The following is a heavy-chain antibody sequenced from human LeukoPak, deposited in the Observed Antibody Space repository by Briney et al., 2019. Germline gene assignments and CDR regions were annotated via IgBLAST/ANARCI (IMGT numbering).Heavy chain of an antibody. D-gene: IGHD3-22*01. CDR2: ISSSSSYI. CDR3: ARDPPYYYDSSGYYYYYYGMDV. Sequence: GGSLRLSCAASGFTFSSYSMNWVRQAPGKGLEWVSSISSSSSYIYYADSVKGRFTISRDNAKNSLYLQMNSLRAEDTAVYYCARDPPYYYDSSGYYYYYYGMDVWGQGTTVTVSS. V-gene: IGHV3-21*01. J-gene: IGHJ6*02. CDR1: GFTFSSYS.